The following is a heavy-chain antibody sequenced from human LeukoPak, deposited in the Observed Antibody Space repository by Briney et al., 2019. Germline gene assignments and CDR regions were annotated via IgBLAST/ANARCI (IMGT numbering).Heavy chain of an antibody. D-gene: IGHD6-13*01. J-gene: IGHJ6*03. V-gene: IGHV1-69*13. CDR3: ARAAAGPAYYYYMDV. CDR2: IIPIFGTA. Sequence: SVRVSCKASGGTFSSYAISWVRQAPGQGLEWMGGIIPIFGTANYAQKFQGRVTITADESTSTAYMKLSSLRSEDTAVYYCARAAAGPAYYYYMDVWGKGTTVTVSS. CDR1: GGTFSSYA.